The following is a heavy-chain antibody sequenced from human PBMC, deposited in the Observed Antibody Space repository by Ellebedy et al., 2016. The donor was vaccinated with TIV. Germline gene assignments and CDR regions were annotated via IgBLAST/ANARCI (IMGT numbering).Heavy chain of an antibody. D-gene: IGHD6-6*01. CDR3: ARFQSSYADFYGMDV. Sequence: SETLSLXXAVYRGSFSDYYWSWIRQPPGKGLQWIGEVNHSGSTNYNPSLKSRVTISVDTSKNQFFLKLTSVTAADTAAYYCARFQSSYADFYGMDVWGQGTTVTVSS. V-gene: IGHV4-34*01. CDR1: RGSFSDYY. J-gene: IGHJ6*02. CDR2: VNHSGST.